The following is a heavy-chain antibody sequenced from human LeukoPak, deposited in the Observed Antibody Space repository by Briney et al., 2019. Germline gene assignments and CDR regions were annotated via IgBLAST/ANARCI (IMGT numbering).Heavy chain of an antibody. CDR3: ARGGRRYFDWLLLPSDY. Sequence: ASVKVSCKASGYTFTSYDINWVRQATGQGLEWMGWMNPNSGNTGYAQKFQGRVTMTRNTSISTAYMELSSLRSEDTAVYYCARGGRRYFDWLLLPSDYWGQGTLVTVSS. V-gene: IGHV1-8*01. J-gene: IGHJ4*02. CDR1: GYTFTSYD. CDR2: MNPNSGNT. D-gene: IGHD3-9*01.